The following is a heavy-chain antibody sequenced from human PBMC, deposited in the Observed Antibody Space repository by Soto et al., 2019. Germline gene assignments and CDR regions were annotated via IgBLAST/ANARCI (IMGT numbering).Heavy chain of an antibody. Sequence: GGSLRLSCAASGFTFSSYAMSWVRQAPGKGLEWVSAISGSGGSTYYADSVKGRFTISRDNSKNTLYLQMNSLRAEDTAVYYCAKGGWFGELLPSVWYYYYYMDVWGKGTTVTVSS. J-gene: IGHJ6*03. CDR2: ISGSGGST. CDR1: GFTFSSYA. D-gene: IGHD3-10*01. CDR3: AKGGWFGELLPSVWYYYYYMDV. V-gene: IGHV3-23*01.